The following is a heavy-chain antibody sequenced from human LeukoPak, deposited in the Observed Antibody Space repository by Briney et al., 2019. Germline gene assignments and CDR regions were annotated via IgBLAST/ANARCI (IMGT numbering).Heavy chain of an antibody. D-gene: IGHD3-22*01. V-gene: IGHV3-30*02. CDR1: GFTFSSYG. CDR2: IRYDGSNK. CDR3: AKDPANYYDSSGYYDY. J-gene: IGHJ4*02. Sequence: PGGSLRLSCAASGFTFSSYGMHWVRQAPGKGLEWVAFIRYDGSNKYYADSVKGRFTISRDNSKNTLYLQMNSLRAEDTAVYYCAKDPANYYDSSGYYDYWGQGTLVTVSS.